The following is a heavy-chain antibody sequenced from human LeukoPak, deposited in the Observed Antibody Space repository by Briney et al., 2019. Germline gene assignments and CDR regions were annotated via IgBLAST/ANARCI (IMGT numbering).Heavy chain of an antibody. J-gene: IGHJ4*02. CDR2: ISSSSSYI. Sequence: PGGSLRLSCAASEFTFSSYSMNWVRQAPGKGLEWVSSISSSSSYIYYADSVKGRFTISRDNAKNSLYLQMNSLRAEDTAVYYCARYRYYYDSSGPIDYWGQGTLVTVSS. CDR3: ARYRYYYDSSGPIDY. V-gene: IGHV3-21*01. CDR1: EFTFSSYS. D-gene: IGHD3-22*01.